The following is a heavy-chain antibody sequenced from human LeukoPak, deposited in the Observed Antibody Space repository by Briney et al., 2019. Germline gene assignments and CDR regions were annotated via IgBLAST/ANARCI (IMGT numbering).Heavy chain of an antibody. D-gene: IGHD3-22*01. J-gene: IGHJ4*02. Sequence: ASVKVSCKASGYTFTGYYMHWVRQAPGQGPEWMGWIHPNSGGTNYAQKFQGRVTMTRDTSISTAYMELSRLTSDDTAVYYRARDRDSSGYYDYWGQGTLVTVSS. CDR3: ARDRDSSGYYDY. CDR1: GYTFTGYY. CDR2: IHPNSGGT. V-gene: IGHV1-2*02.